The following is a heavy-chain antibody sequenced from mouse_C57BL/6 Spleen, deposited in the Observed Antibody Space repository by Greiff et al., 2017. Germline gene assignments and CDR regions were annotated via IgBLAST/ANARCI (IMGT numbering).Heavy chain of an antibody. V-gene: IGHV5-9-1*02. Sequence: DVKLVESGEGLVKPGGSLKLSCAASGFNFSSYAMSWVRPTPEKRLEWVAYISSGGDYIYYAETVKGRFPISRDNARNTLYLQMSSLKSEDTAMYYCTREGDFYGFAYWGQGTLVTVSA. J-gene: IGHJ3*01. CDR2: ISSGGDYI. D-gene: IGHD1-1*01. CDR3: TREGDFYGFAY. CDR1: GFNFSSYA.